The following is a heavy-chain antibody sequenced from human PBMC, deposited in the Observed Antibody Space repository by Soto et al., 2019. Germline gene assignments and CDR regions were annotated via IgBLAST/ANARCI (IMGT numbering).Heavy chain of an antibody. J-gene: IGHJ2*01. D-gene: IGHD3-16*01. CDR1: GFSLSTIGVG. V-gene: IGHV2-5*02. CDR3: ARRGVWYFDL. Sequence: QITLKESGPTLVKPTQTLTLTCTFSGFSLSTIGVGVGWIRQPPGKALEWLAVIYWDDDKRYSPSLKSRLTISKDTSTNQVVLTVTNMDPVDTATYYCARRGVWYFDLWGRGTLVTVSS. CDR2: IYWDDDK.